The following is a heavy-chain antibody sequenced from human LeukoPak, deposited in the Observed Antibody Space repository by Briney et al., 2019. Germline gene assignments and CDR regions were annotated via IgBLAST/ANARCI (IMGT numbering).Heavy chain of an antibody. Sequence: ASVKVSCKASGYTFTSYGISWVRQAPGQGLEWMGWISAYNGNTNYAQKLQGRVTMTADTSTSTAYMELRSLRSDDTAVYYCARDDPIAVAGLIDYWGQGTLVTVSS. CDR2: ISAYNGNT. CDR1: GYTFTSYG. J-gene: IGHJ4*02. CDR3: ARDDPIAVAGLIDY. V-gene: IGHV1-18*01. D-gene: IGHD6-19*01.